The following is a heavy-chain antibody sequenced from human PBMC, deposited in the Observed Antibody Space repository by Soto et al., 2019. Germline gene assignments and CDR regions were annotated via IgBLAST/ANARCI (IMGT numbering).Heavy chain of an antibody. J-gene: IGHJ4*02. V-gene: IGHV3-23*01. CDR1: GFTFSSYA. D-gene: IGHD3-10*01. CDR2: ISGSGGST. CDR3: AKDQMARGVSPYYFDY. Sequence: GGSLRLSCAASGFTFSSYAMSWVRQAPGKGLEWVSAISGSGGSTYYADSVKGRFTISRDNSKNTLYLQMNSLRAEDTAVYYCAKDQMARGVSPYYFDYWGQGTLVTVSS.